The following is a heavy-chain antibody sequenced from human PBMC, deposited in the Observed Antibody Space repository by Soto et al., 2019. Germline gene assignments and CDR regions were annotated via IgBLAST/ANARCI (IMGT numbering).Heavy chain of an antibody. V-gene: IGHV4-59*01. CDR3: ASGWNWFDA. D-gene: IGHD1-1*01. Sequence: SETLSLTCNVSVGSISNYYCTWVRQSPEKGLEWIGYMYYNGNINYNPSLKRRVTISIDTSKNQFSLTLKSVTAADPAVYYCASGWNWFDAWGEGFLVTFP. J-gene: IGHJ5*02. CDR1: VGSISNYY. CDR2: MYYNGNI.